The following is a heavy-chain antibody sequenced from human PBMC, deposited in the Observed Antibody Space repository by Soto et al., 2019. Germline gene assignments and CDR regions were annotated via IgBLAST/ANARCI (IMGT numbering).Heavy chain of an antibody. CDR3: ARLQNFVNWSFDH. D-gene: IGHD3-3*01. CDR1: GVSTTAYY. Sequence: SETLSLTCSFSGVSTTAYYWGWVRQAPGRGLEWIGFTHHSGYINYGPSFKSRVTMSVDPSKNQISLKLTSVTATDTAVYYCARLQNFVNWSFDHWGQGALVTVSS. V-gene: IGHV4-59*08. CDR2: THHSGYI. J-gene: IGHJ4*02.